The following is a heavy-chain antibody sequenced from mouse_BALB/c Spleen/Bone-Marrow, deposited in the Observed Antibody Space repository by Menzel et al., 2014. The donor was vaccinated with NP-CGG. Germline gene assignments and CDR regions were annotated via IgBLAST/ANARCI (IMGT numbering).Heavy chain of an antibody. CDR1: GYTFTSYT. D-gene: IGHD1-2*01. J-gene: IGHJ4*01. CDR2: INPSSNYT. CDR3: ARAMIICVAMDY. Sequence: VQLQESGAELARPGASLKMSCRTSGYTFTSYTVHWIKQRPGQGLEWIGYINPSSNYTNYNQKLKDKATLTADKSSNAAYMQLSSLTSEDSAVYYCARAMIICVAMDYWGQGTSVTVSA. V-gene: IGHV1-4*01.